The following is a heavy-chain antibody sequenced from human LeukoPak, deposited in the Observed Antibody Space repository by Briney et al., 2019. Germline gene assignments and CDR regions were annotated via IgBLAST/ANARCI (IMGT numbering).Heavy chain of an antibody. CDR1: GASISSSSYY. CDR3: ARHRSKWLQSSFDY. Sequence: SETLSLTCTVSGASISSSSYYWGWIRQPPGKGLEWIGSIFYSGNTYDNPSLKSRVTISVDTSKNQFSLKLNSVTAADTAVYYCARHRSKWLQSSFDYWGQGTLVTVSS. D-gene: IGHD5-24*01. J-gene: IGHJ4*02. V-gene: IGHV4-39*01. CDR2: IFYSGNT.